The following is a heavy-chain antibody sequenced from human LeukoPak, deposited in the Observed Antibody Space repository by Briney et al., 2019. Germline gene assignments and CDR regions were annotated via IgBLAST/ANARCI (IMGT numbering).Heavy chain of an antibody. Sequence: GGSLRLSCAASGFTFSNAWMSWVRQAPGKGLEWVGRIKSKTDGGTTDYTAPVKGRFTISRDDSKNTLYLQMNSLKTEDTAVYYCTTDLYYDFWSGYYTPDYWGQGTLVTVSS. CDR1: GFTFSNAW. CDR3: TTDLYYDFWSGYYTPDY. V-gene: IGHV3-15*01. D-gene: IGHD3-3*01. J-gene: IGHJ4*02. CDR2: IKSKTDGGTT.